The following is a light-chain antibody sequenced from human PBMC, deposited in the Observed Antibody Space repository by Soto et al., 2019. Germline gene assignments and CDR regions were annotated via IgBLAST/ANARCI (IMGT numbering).Light chain of an antibody. Sequence: DIQMTQSPSSLSASVGDRVTITCRARQSISSYLNWYQQKPGKAPKLLIYAASSLQSGVPSRFSGSGSGTDFTLTISRLQPEDCATYYCQQSYSTPWTFGQGPKVEI. V-gene: IGKV1-39*01. CDR3: QQSYSTPWT. CDR1: QSISSY. CDR2: AAS. J-gene: IGKJ1*01.